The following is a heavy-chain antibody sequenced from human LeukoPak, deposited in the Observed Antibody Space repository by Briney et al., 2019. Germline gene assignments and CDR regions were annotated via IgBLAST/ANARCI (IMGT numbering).Heavy chain of an antibody. CDR3: ASDGLGGQLLMFDP. V-gene: IGHV1-2*02. J-gene: IGHJ5*02. Sequence: PEESLKISCKASGYTFTGYYMHWVRQAPGQGLEWMGWINPNSGGTNYAQKFQGRVTMTRDTSISTAYMELSRLRSDDTAVYYCASDGLGGQLLMFDPWGQGTLVTVSS. CDR1: GYTFTGYY. CDR2: INPNSGGT. D-gene: IGHD2-2*01.